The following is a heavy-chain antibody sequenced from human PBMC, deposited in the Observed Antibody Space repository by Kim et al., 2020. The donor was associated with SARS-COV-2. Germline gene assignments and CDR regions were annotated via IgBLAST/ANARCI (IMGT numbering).Heavy chain of an antibody. J-gene: IGHJ3*02. D-gene: IGHD3-10*01. CDR3: ARTYGSGSYFRLFDI. V-gene: IGHV2-70*11. CDR1: GFSLSTSGMC. Sequence: SGPTLVNPTQTLTLTCTFSGFSLSTSGMCVSWIRQPPGKALEWLARIDWDDDKYYSTSLKTRLTISKDTSKNQVVLTMTNMDPVDTATYYCARTYGSGSYFRLFDIWGQGTMVTVSS. CDR2: IDWDDDK.